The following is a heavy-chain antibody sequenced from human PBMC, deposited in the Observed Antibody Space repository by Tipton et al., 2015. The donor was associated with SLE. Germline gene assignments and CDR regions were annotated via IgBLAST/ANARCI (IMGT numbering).Heavy chain of an antibody. CDR1: GGSISSYY. J-gene: IGHJ2*01. V-gene: IGHV4-59*01. CDR3: ARGRAAASYWYFDL. Sequence: LRLSCTVSGGSISSYYWSWIRQPPGKGLEWIGYIYYSGSTNYNPSLKSRVTISVDTSKNQFSLKLSSVTAADTAVYYCARGRAAASYWYFDLWGRGTLVTVSS. D-gene: IGHD6-13*01. CDR2: IYYSGST.